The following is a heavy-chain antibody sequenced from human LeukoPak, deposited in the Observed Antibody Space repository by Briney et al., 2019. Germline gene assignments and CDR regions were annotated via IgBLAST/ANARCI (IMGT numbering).Heavy chain of an antibody. CDR2: INPNSGGT. D-gene: IGHD3-3*01. CDR1: GYTFTGYY. Sequence: ASVKVSCKASGYTFTGYYMHWVRQAPGQGLEWMGWINPNSGGTNYAQKFQGRVTMTRDTSISTAYMELSSLRSEDTAVYYCARVTSSGYPLHYYMDVWGKGTTVTVSS. V-gene: IGHV1-2*02. J-gene: IGHJ6*03. CDR3: ARVTSSGYPLHYYMDV.